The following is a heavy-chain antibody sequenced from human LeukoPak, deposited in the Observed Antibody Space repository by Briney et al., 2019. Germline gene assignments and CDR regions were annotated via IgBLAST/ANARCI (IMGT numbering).Heavy chain of an antibody. J-gene: IGHJ4*02. CDR1: GGSISSYY. V-gene: IGHV4-59*01. CDR3: ARAFGSGYYPNYYFDY. CDR2: IYYSGST. Sequence: SETLSLTCTVSGGSISSYYWSWIRQPPGKGLEWIGYIYYSGSTNYNPSLKSRVTISVDTSKNQFSLKLSSVTAADTAVYYCARAFGSGYYPNYYFDYWGQGTLVTVSS. D-gene: IGHD3-22*01.